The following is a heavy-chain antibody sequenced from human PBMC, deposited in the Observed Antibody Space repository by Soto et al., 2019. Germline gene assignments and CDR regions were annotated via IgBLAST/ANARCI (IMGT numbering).Heavy chain of an antibody. CDR3: ARGGYLGMNRARADDAFDI. V-gene: IGHV3-21*01. D-gene: IGHD7-27*01. J-gene: IGHJ3*02. Sequence: GGSLRLSCAASGFTFSSYSMNWVRQAPGKGLEWVSSISSSSSYIYYADSVKGRFTISRDNAKNSLYLQMNRLRAEDTAVYYCARGGYLGMNRARADDAFDIWGQGTMVTVSS. CDR2: ISSSSSYI. CDR1: GFTFSSYS.